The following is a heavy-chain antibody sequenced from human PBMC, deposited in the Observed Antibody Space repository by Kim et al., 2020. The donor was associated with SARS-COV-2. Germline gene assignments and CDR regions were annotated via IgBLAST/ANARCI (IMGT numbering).Heavy chain of an antibody. CDR3: TRGGGFLEWLLFD. Sequence: YEDSVGGRFTVSRDNYNNALYLQMNNLRPDDTAVYYCTRGGGFLEWLLFDWGQGTQVIVSS. D-gene: IGHD3-3*01. V-gene: IGHV3-21*06. J-gene: IGHJ4*02.